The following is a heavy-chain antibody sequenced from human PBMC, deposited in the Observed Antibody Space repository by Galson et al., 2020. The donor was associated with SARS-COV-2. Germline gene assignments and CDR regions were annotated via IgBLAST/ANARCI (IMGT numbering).Heavy chain of an antibody. CDR2: ISYDGSNK. V-gene: IGHV3-30*04. Sequence: GGSLRLSCAASGFTFSSYAMHWVRQAPGKGLEWVAVISYDGSNKYYADSVKGRFTISRDNSKNTLYLQMNSLRAEDTAVYYCARDLVFGNSGWLFDYYYGMDVWGQGTTVTVSS. CDR1: GFTFSSYA. J-gene: IGHJ6*02. CDR3: ARDLVFGNSGWLFDYYYGMDV. D-gene: IGHD6-19*01.